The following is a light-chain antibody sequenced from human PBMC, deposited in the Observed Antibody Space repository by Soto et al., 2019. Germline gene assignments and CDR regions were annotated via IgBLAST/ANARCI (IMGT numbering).Light chain of an antibody. CDR1: SSDVGGYNY. J-gene: IGLJ1*01. CDR3: CSYATSYTYV. CDR2: EVS. V-gene: IGLV2-14*01. Sequence: QSVLAQPASVSGSPGQSITISCTGTSSDVGGYNYVSWYQQHPDKAPKLMIYEVSNRPSGVSNRFSGSKSGNTASLTISGLQAEDEADYYCCSYATSYTYVFGSGTKVTVL.